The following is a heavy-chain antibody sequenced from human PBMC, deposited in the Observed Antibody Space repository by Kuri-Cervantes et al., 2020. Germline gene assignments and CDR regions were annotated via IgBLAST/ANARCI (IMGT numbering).Heavy chain of an antibody. J-gene: IGHJ6*02. CDR2: IKQDGSEK. V-gene: IGHV3-7*01. CDR1: GFTFSSYA. D-gene: IGHD3-22*01. CDR3: ASELLRNANYYYGMDV. Sequence: GESLKISCAASGFTFSSYAMSWVRQAPGKGLEWVANIKQDGSEKYYVDSVKGRFTISRDNAKNSLYLQMNSLRAEDTAVYYCASELLRNANYYYGMDVWGQGTTVTVSS.